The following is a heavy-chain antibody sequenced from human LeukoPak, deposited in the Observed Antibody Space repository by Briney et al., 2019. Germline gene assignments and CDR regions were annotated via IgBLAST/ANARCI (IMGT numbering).Heavy chain of an antibody. CDR3: AKDKRYYAVERDFDY. J-gene: IGHJ4*02. Sequence: PGRSLRLSCAASGFTFSSYGMHWVRQAPGKGLEWVAVISYDGSNKYYADSVKGRFTISRDNSKNTLYLQMNSLRAEDTAVYYCAKDKRYYAVERDFDYWGQGTLVTVSS. D-gene: IGHD1-26*01. CDR2: ISYDGSNK. V-gene: IGHV3-30*18. CDR1: GFTFSSYG.